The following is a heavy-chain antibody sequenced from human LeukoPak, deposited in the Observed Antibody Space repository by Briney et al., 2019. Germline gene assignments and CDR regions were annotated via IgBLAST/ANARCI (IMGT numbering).Heavy chain of an antibody. D-gene: IGHD1-26*01. CDR2: ITSSSSNI. Sequence: GGSLRLSCAASGFTFSTYNMNWVRHAPGKGLEWFSSITSSSSNIYYADSVKGRFTISRDNAKNSLFLQMNNLSPDDTAVYFCARDPYSGNYGNYYYYYMDVWGKGTTVTISS. V-gene: IGHV3-21*06. J-gene: IGHJ6*03. CDR1: GFTFSTYN. CDR3: ARDPYSGNYGNYYYYYMDV.